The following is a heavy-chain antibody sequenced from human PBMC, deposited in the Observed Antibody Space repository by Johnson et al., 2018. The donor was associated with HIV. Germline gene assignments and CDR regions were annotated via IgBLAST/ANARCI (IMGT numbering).Heavy chain of an antibody. J-gene: IGHJ3*02. CDR2: IYSAGSA. CDR3: ARELSHDAFDI. D-gene: IGHD3-3*02. CDR1: GFTVSNNY. V-gene: IGHV3-53*01. Sequence: EVQLVESGGGLIQPGGSLRLSCAASGFTVSNNYMTWVRQAPGKGLEWVSFIYSAGSAYYADSVKGRFTISRDNAKNTLYLQMNSLRAEDTAAYYCARELSHDAFDIWGQGTMVTVSS.